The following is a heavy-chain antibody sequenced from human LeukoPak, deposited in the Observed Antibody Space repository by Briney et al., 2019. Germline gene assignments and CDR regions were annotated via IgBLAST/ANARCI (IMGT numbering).Heavy chain of an antibody. J-gene: IGHJ5*02. D-gene: IGHD5-18*01. Sequence: ASVEVSCKASGYTFTGYYMHWVRQAPGQGLEWMGWINPNSGGTNYAQKFQGRVTITRDTSISTAYMELSRLTSDDTAVYYCARDGYTYGDNWFDPWGQGTLVTVSS. V-gene: IGHV1-2*02. CDR2: INPNSGGT. CDR3: ARDGYTYGDNWFDP. CDR1: GYTFTGYY.